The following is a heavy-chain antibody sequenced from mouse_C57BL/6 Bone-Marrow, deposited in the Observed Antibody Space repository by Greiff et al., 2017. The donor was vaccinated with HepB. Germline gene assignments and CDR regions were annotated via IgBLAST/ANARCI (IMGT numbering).Heavy chain of an antibody. D-gene: IGHD1-1*01. J-gene: IGHJ4*01. Sequence: VQLQQPGAELVKPRASVKLSCKASGYTFTSYWMQWVKQRPGQGLEWIGEIDPSDSYTNYNQKFKGKATLTVDTSSSTAYMQLSSLTSEDSAVYYCARRDGSSPMDYWGQGTSVTVSS. CDR1: GYTFTSYW. CDR3: ARRDGSSPMDY. V-gene: IGHV1-50*01. CDR2: IDPSDSYT.